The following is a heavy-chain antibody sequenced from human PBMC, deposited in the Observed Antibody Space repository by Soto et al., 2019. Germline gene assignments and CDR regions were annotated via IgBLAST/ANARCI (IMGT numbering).Heavy chain of an antibody. J-gene: IGHJ5*02. V-gene: IGHV4-4*02. Sequence: SETLSLTCVVSGDSIKNNWWSWVRQPPGKGLEWIGEIYQTGTINYNPSLRSRVTISVDKSKNQLSLKVDSVTAADTAVYYCVRGNHNDDFWNRWSLDPWGQGALVTVSS. CDR3: VRGNHNDDFWNRWSLDP. CDR2: IYQTGTI. D-gene: IGHD3-3*01. CDR1: GDSIKNNW.